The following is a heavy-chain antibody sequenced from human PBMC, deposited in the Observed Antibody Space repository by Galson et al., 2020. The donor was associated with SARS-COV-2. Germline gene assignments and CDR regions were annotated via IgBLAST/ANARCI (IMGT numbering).Heavy chain of an antibody. Sequence: SETLSLTCAVYGGSFSGYYWSWIRQPPGKGLEWIGEINHSGSTNYNPSPKSRVTISVDTSKNQFSLKLSSVTAADTAVYYCASRHYRSSGWSDFDYWGQGTLVTVSS. D-gene: IGHD6-19*01. V-gene: IGHV4-34*01. CDR3: ASRHYRSSGWSDFDY. CDR1: GGSFSGYY. J-gene: IGHJ4*02. CDR2: INHSGST.